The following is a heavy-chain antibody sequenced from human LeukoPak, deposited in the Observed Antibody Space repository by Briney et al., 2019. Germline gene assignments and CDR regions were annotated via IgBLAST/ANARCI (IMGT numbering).Heavy chain of an antibody. CDR3: ARAPTADYFDY. V-gene: IGHV1-8*01. CDR2: MNPNGGNT. D-gene: IGHD2-21*02. J-gene: IGHJ4*02. Sequence: GASVKVSCKASGYTFTSYDINWVRQATGQGLEWMEWMNPNGGNTGYAQKFQGRVTMTRNTSISTAYMELSSLRSEDTAVYYCARAPTADYFDYWGQGTLVTVSS. CDR1: GYTFTSYD.